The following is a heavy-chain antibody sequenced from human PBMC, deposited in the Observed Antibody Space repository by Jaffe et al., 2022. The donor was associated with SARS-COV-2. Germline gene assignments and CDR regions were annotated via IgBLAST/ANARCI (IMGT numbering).Heavy chain of an antibody. CDR1: GGSVSGYY. CDR2: INHRGST. J-gene: IGHJ4*02. V-gene: IGHV4-34*01. D-gene: IGHD2-15*01. CDR3: ARDHCRGGNCYNY. Sequence: QVQLQQWGAGLLKPSETVSLTCDVYGGSVSGYYWSWVRQPPGKGLEWIGEINHRGSTNYNPSLKSRVTISLDTSKNQFSLKLKSVTAADTAVYYCARDHCRGGNCYNYWGQGTLVTVSS.